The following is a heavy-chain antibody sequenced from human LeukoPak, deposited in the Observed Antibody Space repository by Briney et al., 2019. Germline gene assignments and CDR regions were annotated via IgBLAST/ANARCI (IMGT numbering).Heavy chain of an antibody. J-gene: IGHJ4*02. Sequence: GGSLRLSXAASGFTFSSYWMSWVRQAPGKGLEGVANIKQDGSEKYYVDSVKGRFTISRDNAKNYMYLQMNSLRAEDTAVYSCASRTYYDFWSGYSPFDYWGQGTLVTVSS. CDR2: IKQDGSEK. CDR1: GFTFSSYW. V-gene: IGHV3-7*01. D-gene: IGHD3-3*01. CDR3: ASRTYYDFWSGYSPFDY.